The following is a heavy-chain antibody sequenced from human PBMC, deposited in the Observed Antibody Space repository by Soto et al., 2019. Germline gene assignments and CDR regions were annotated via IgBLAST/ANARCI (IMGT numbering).Heavy chain of an antibody. V-gene: IGHV4-39*01. D-gene: IGHD6-13*01. Sequence: QLQLQESGPGLVMPSETLSLTCTVSGDSISGSPYFWGWIRQPPGKRLEWIGSIFYDGYTVYSPSLQSRVTISVDTSKTQFSLRLTSVAAADTAIYFCARLQAAVPHYWGQGTLVTVSS. CDR3: ARLQAAVPHY. CDR2: IFYDGYT. J-gene: IGHJ4*02. CDR1: GDSISGSPYF.